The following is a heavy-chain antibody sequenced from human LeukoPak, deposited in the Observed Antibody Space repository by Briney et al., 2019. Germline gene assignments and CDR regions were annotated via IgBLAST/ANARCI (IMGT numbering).Heavy chain of an antibody. CDR3: ARGYYDILTGYYKAHYFDY. CDR1: GFIFSSYW. J-gene: IGHJ4*02. V-gene: IGHV3-7*03. CDR2: IKQDGSEK. D-gene: IGHD3-9*01. Sequence: GGSLRLSCAASGFIFSSYWMSWVRQAPGKGLEWVASIKQDGSEKYYVDSVKGRFTISRDNAKNSLYLQMNSLRAEDTAVYYCARGYYDILTGYYKAHYFDYWGQGTLVTVSS.